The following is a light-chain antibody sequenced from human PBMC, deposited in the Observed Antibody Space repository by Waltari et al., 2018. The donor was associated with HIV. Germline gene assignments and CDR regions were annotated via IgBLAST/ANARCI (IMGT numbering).Light chain of an antibody. Sequence: DIVMTQSPLSLPVTPGEPATIYCMSSQSLLHSNGYNYLDCYLQKTGQSQKLLIYLVSNRDSGVPDRFSGSGSGTDFTLKISRVEAEDVGVYYCMQALQTEITFGQGTRLEIK. CDR2: LVS. J-gene: IGKJ5*01. V-gene: IGKV2-28*01. CDR3: MQALQTEIT. CDR1: QSLLHSNGYNY.